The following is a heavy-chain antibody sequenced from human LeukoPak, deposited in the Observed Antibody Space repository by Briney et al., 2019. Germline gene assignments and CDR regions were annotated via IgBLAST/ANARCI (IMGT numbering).Heavy chain of an antibody. Sequence: SQTLSLTCAVSGGSISSGGYSWSWIRQPPGKGLEWIGYIYRSGSTYYNPSLKSRVTISVDRSKNQSSLKLSSVTAADTAVYYCARVVGVRGYDYGMDVWGQGTTVTVSS. CDR3: ARVVGVRGYDYGMDV. CDR2: IYRSGST. J-gene: IGHJ6*02. CDR1: GGSISSGGYS. D-gene: IGHD3-10*01. V-gene: IGHV4-30-2*01.